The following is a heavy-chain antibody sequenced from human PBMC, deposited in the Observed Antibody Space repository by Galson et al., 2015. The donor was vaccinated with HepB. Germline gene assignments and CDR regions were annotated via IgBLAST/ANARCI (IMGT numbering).Heavy chain of an antibody. CDR1: GYTFTSYG. D-gene: IGHD3-10*01. J-gene: IGHJ6*02. V-gene: IGHV1-18*01. Sequence: SVKVSCKASGYTFTSYGISWVRQAPGQGLEWMGWISAYNGNTNYAQKLQGRVTMTTDTSTSTAYMELRSLRSDDTAVYYCARDPWTPPGYGSGSYYPYYYYGMDVWGQGTTVTVSS. CDR2: ISAYNGNT. CDR3: ARDPWTPPGYGSGSYYPYYYYGMDV.